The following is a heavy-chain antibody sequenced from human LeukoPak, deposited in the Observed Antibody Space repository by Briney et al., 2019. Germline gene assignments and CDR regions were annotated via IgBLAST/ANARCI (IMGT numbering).Heavy chain of an antibody. CDR2: IYYSGST. V-gene: IGHV4-59*01. Sequence: SETLSLTCTVSGGSISSYYWGWIRQPPGKGPEWIGYIYYSGSTNYNPSLKSRVTTSIDTSKNQFSLKLSSVTAADTAVYYCAREGYYYYMDVWGKGTTVTVSS. CDR1: GGSISSYY. J-gene: IGHJ6*03. CDR3: AREGYYYYMDV.